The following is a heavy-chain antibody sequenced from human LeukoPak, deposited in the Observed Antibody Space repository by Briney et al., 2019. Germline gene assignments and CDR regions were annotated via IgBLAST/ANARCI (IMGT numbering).Heavy chain of an antibody. CDR2: INHSGST. CDR3: ARGHPESHSSSWGSPEVYYFDY. J-gene: IGHJ4*02. CDR1: GGSFSGYY. D-gene: IGHD6-13*01. V-gene: IGHV4-34*01. Sequence: SETLSLLCAVYGGSFSGYYWSWLRQPPGKGLECIGEINHSGSTKYNPSLKSRVTISVDTSKNQCSLKLSSVTAADTAVYYCARGHPESHSSSWGSPEVYYFDYWGQGTLVTVSS.